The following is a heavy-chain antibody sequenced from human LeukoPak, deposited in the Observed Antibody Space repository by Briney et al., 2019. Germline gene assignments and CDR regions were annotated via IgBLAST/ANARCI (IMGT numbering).Heavy chain of an antibody. V-gene: IGHV3-74*03. D-gene: IGHD1-14*01. J-gene: IGHJ4*02. Sequence: PGGSLRLSCAASGFTFIDYLMHSVRQVPGRGLVWVSRINTSGSSTTYAESVKGRFTISRDNAKNTLYLQMDSLRAEDTGVYYCARSNHADDFWGQGTLVTVSS. CDR3: ARSNHADDF. CDR1: GFTFIDYL. CDR2: INTSGSST.